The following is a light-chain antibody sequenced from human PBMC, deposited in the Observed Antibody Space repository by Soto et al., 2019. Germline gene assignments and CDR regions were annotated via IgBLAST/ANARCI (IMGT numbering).Light chain of an antibody. CDR2: GAS. CDR1: QSVSSD. Sequence: EIVMTQSPATLSVSPGERATISCRASQSVSSDLAWYQHKPGQAPRLFIYGASARATGCPARFSGSGSGTEFTLTISSLQSEDFAVYYCQQYNDWPRTFGQGTKLEIK. CDR3: QQYNDWPRT. J-gene: IGKJ1*01. V-gene: IGKV3-15*01.